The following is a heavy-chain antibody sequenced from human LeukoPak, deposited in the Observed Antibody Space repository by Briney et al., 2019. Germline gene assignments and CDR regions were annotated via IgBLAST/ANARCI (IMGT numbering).Heavy chain of an antibody. CDR1: GDSITNHY. Sequence: RPSETLSLTCIVSGDSITNHYWSLIRRPPGKGLEWIGYIYYNGIINYNPSLKSRVTISVDTSRNQFSMKLNSVTAADTAVYYCAGSGGLANTGVVFDYWGQGTLVTVSS. CDR2: IYYNGII. V-gene: IGHV4-59*11. CDR3: AGSGGLANTGVVFDY. J-gene: IGHJ4*02. D-gene: IGHD3-10*01.